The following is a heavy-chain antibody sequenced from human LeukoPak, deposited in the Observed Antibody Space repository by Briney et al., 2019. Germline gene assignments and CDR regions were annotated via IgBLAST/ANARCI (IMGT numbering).Heavy chain of an antibody. J-gene: IGHJ6*02. V-gene: IGHV4-59*01. Sequence: PSETLSLTCTVPGGSISSYYWSWIRQPPGKGLEWIGYIYYSGSANYNPSLKSRVTKSVDTSKNQFSLKLSSVTAADTAVYYCARSPQYYDFWSGYYKDYCYGMDVWGQGTTVTVSS. CDR1: GGSISSYY. CDR3: ARSPQYYDFWSGYYKDYCYGMDV. CDR2: IYYSGSA. D-gene: IGHD3-3*01.